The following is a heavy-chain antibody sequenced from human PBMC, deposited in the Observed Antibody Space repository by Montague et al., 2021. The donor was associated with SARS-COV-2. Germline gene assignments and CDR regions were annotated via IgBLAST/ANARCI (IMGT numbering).Heavy chain of an antibody. J-gene: IGHJ4*02. CDR3: AREGLWLRRIDY. CDR1: GFTFSSYW. V-gene: IGHV3-7*01. D-gene: IGHD5-18*01. CDR2: IKQDGSEK. Sequence: SLRLSCPASGFTFSSYWMSWVRQAPGKGLEWVANIKQDGSEKYYVDSVKGRFTISRDNAKNSLYLQMNSLRAEDTAVYYCAREGLWLRRIDYWGQGTLVTVSS.